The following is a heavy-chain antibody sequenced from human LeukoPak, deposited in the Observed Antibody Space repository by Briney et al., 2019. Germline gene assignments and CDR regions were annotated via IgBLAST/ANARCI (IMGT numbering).Heavy chain of an antibody. CDR3: ASHWHGDYVFYYYMDV. CDR2: IIPIFGTA. CDR1: GGTFSSYA. J-gene: IGHJ6*03. V-gene: IGHV1-69*13. Sequence: SVKVSCKASGGTFSSYAISWVRQAPGQGLEWTGGIIPIFGTANYAQKFQGRVTITADESTSTAYMELSSLRSEDTAVYYCASHWHGDYVFYYYMDVWGKGTTVTVSS. D-gene: IGHD4-17*01.